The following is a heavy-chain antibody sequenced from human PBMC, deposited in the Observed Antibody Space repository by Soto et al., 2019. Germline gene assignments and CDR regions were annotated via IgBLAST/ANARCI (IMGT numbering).Heavy chain of an antibody. CDR3: ASLFASGTY. D-gene: IGHD3-10*01. CDR2: VYYTGST. Sequence: QVQLQGSGPGLLRPTETLSLTCTVSGGSIIEYYWHWLRQPPGKGLEWIGYVYYTGSTNYNPSLKIRVTISIDTSKNQFSLALNSVTAADTAVYYCASLFASGTYWGQGNLVTVSS. V-gene: IGHV4-59*01. J-gene: IGHJ4*02. CDR1: GGSIIEYY.